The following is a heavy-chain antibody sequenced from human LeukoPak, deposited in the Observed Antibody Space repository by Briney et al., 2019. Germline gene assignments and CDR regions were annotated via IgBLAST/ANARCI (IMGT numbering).Heavy chain of an antibody. Sequence: GGSLRLSCAASGFSFRGYYMSWIRQPPGKGLEWVANIGEDGSEKYYVDSVKGRFTISRDNAKNSLYLQVNSLRAEDTAVYYCARLNYDFWSGVWEGYYMDVWGKGTTVTVSS. J-gene: IGHJ6*03. V-gene: IGHV3-7*01. CDR2: IGEDGSEK. CDR3: ARLNYDFWSGVWEGYYMDV. CDR1: GFSFRGYY. D-gene: IGHD3-3*01.